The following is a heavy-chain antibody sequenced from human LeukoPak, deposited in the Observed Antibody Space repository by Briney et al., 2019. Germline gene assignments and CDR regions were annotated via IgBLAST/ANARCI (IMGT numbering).Heavy chain of an antibody. J-gene: IGHJ4*02. Sequence: SGPTLVNPTQTLTLTCTFSGFSLSTSGMCVSWIRQPPGKGLEWIGYIYYSGSTYYNPSLKSRVTISVDTSKNQFSLKLSSVTAADTAVYYCARDAVDTAMAPDFEYWGQGTLVTVSS. D-gene: IGHD5-18*01. CDR2: IYYSGST. CDR3: ARDAVDTAMAPDFEY. CDR1: GFSLSTSGMC. V-gene: IGHV4-30-4*01.